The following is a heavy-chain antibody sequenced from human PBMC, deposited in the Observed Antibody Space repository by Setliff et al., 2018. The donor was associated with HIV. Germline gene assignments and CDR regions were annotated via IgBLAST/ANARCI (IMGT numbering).Heavy chain of an antibody. Sequence: HPGGSLRLSCAASGFTFSSYGMHWVRQAPGKGLEWVAFIRYDGSNKYYADSVRGRFTISRDNAKNSLYLLMTSLRAEDTAVYYCARSQGHSGYVNWFDPWGQGTLVTVSS. J-gene: IGHJ5*02. CDR2: IRYDGSNK. CDR1: GFTFSSYG. D-gene: IGHD5-12*01. V-gene: IGHV3-30*02. CDR3: ARSQGHSGYVNWFDP.